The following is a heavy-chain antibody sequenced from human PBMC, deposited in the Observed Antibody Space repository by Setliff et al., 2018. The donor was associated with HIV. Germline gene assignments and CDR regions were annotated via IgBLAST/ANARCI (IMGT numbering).Heavy chain of an antibody. Sequence: AGGSLRLSCAASGFTFSSYAIHWVRQAPGKGLEWVAVISYDGRNKYYADSVKGRFTISRDNSKNTLYLQMNSLRVDDTAVYYCAREGDDEFGGGEPYYYYGRDVWGLGTTVTVSS. D-gene: IGHD3-16*01. V-gene: IGHV3-30*04. CDR2: ISYDGRNK. J-gene: IGHJ6*02. CDR1: GFTFSSYA. CDR3: AREGDDEFGGGEPYYYYGRDV.